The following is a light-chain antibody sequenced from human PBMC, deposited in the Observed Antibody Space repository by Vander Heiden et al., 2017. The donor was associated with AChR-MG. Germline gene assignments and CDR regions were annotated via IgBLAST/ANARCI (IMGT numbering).Light chain of an antibody. CDR3: SSYTSSSTLV. Sequence: QSALTQPASVSGSPGQSIPISCPGTSSDVGCYNYVSWYQQHPGKAPNSRIYAVSTRPSGVSNRCSGSKSGNTASLTISGLQAEDEADYYCSSYTSSSTLVFGGGTKLTVL. CDR1: SSDVGCYNY. V-gene: IGLV2-14*03. CDR2: AVS. J-gene: IGLJ3*02.